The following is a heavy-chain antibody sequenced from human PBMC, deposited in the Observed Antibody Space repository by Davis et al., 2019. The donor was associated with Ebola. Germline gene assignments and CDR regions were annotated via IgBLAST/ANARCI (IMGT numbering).Heavy chain of an antibody. CDR1: GYTFTTYG. CDR2: ISTYNDNT. Sequence: AASVNVSCKASGYTFTTYGISWVRQAPGQGLEWMGWISTYNDNTNYAQKLQGRVTMTTDPSTSTAYMELRSLRSDDTAVYYCARDRYCSGGSCYSSYYYGMDVWGQGTTVTVSS. J-gene: IGHJ6*02. CDR3: ARDRYCSGGSCYSSYYYGMDV. D-gene: IGHD2-15*01. V-gene: IGHV1-18*01.